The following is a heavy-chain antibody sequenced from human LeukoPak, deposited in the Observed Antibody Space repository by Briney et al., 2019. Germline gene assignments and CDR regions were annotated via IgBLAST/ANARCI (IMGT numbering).Heavy chain of an antibody. D-gene: IGHD2-2*01. CDR2: TNWDGAST. CDR1: GFRFDDYG. J-gene: IGHJ6*03. V-gene: IGHV3-20*04. Sequence: GGSLRLSCAASGFRFDDYGMSWVRHVPGKGLEWVSGTNWDGASTGYADSVKGRFTISRENVKNFLYLQMNSLRVEDTALYFCGRVYCSTTSCYDYYDYYMDVWGKGTTVTVSS. CDR3: GRVYCSTTSCYDYYDYYMDV.